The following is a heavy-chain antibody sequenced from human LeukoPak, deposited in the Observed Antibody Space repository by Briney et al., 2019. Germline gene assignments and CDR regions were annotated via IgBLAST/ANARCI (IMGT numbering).Heavy chain of an antibody. J-gene: IGHJ4*02. D-gene: IGHD2-21*02. CDR2: ISGDGGST. V-gene: IGHV3-43*02. CDR3: AKAKSSVVVTAPFDY. CDR1: GFTFDDYA. Sequence: GGSLRLSCAASGFTFDDYAMHRVRQAPGKGLEWVSLISGDGGSTYYADSVKGRFTISRDNSKNSLYLQMNSLRTEDTALYYCAKAKSSVVVTAPFDYWGQGTLVTVSS.